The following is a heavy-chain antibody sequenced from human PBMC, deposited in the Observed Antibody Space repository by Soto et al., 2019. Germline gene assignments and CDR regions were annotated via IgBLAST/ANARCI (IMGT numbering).Heavy chain of an antibody. D-gene: IGHD6-13*01. CDR1: GFTFSSYS. CDR3: ARSRSRVLAAAGTRNAFDI. J-gene: IGHJ3*02. V-gene: IGHV3-48*01. CDR2: ISSSSSTI. Sequence: GGSLRLSCAASGFTFSSYSMNWVLQAPGKGLEWVSYISSSSSTIYYADSVKGRFTISRDNAKNSLYLQMNSLRAEDTAVYYCARSRSRVLAAAGTRNAFDIWGQGTMVTVSS.